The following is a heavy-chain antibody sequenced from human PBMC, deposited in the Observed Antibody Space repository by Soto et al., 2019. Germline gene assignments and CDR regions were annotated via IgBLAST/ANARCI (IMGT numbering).Heavy chain of an antibody. Sequence: EVQLVQSGAEVKKPGESLKISCNGSGYSFANYWIGWVRQMPGKGLEWMGIIYPGDSDTKYSPSFQGQVTMSADKSISTAYLQWSSLEASDTGMYYWARRVGSESNYYQYHMDVWGQGTKVTVSS. CDR2: IYPGDSDT. V-gene: IGHV5-51*01. CDR3: ARRVGSESNYYQYHMDV. CDR1: GYSFANYW. D-gene: IGHD3-10*01. J-gene: IGHJ6*02.